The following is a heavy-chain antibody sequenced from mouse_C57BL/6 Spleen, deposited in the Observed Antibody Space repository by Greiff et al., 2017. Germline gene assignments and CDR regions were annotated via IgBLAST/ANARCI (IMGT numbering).Heavy chain of an antibody. V-gene: IGHV14-4*01. J-gene: IGHJ2*01. CDR1: GFNIKDDY. D-gene: IGHD3-2*02. Sequence: VQLQQSGAELVRPGASVKLSCTASGFNIKDDYMHWVKQRPEQGLEWIGWIDPENGDTEYASKFQGKATITADTSSNTAYLQLSSLTSEDTAVYYCTRQLRLRFFDYWGQGTTLAVSS. CDR2: IDPENGDT. CDR3: TRQLRLRFFDY.